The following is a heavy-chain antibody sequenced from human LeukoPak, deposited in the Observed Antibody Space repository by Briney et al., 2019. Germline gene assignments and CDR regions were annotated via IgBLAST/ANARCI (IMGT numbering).Heavy chain of an antibody. D-gene: IGHD4-17*01. Sequence: PGGSLRLSCAASGFTFNSYWMTWVRQAPGKGLEWVANIKQDGSEKYYVDSVKGRFTISRDNAKNSLYLQMNSLRAEDTAVYYCASDTTYGLWGQGTLVTVSS. V-gene: IGHV3-7*01. J-gene: IGHJ4*02. CDR3: ASDTTYGL. CDR1: GFTFNSYW. CDR2: IKQDGSEK.